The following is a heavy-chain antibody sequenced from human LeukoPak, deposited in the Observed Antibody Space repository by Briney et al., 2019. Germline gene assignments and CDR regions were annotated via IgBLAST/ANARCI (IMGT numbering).Heavy chain of an antibody. CDR1: SYTFTGYY. D-gene: IGHD4-23*01. V-gene: IGHV1-2*02. CDR2: INPNSGDT. J-gene: IGHJ3*02. CDR3: ARDGGLDI. Sequence: GASVKVSCKASSYTFTGYYMHWVRQAPGRGLEWMGWINPNSGDTNYAQKFQGRVTMTRDTSISTAYMELSSLRSDDTAVYYCARDGGLDIWGQGTMVTVSS.